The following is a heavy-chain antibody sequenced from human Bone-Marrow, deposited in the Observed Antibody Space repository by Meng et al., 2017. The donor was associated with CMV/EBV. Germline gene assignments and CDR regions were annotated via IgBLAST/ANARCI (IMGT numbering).Heavy chain of an antibody. CDR3: ARGLLAPYYDFWSGYSRSYYYYGMDV. J-gene: IGHJ6*02. Sequence: ASVKVSCKASGYTFTSYDINWVRQATGQGLEWMGWMNPNSGNTGYAQKFQGRVTMTRNTSISTAYMELSSLRSEDTAVYYCARGLLAPYYDFWSGYSRSYYYYGMDVWGQGTTVTASS. D-gene: IGHD3-3*01. CDR1: GYTFTSYD. V-gene: IGHV1-8*01. CDR2: MNPNSGNT.